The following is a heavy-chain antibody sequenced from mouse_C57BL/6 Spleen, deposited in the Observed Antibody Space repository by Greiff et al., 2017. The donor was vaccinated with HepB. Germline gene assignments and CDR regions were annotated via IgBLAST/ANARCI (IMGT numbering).Heavy chain of an antibody. D-gene: IGHD1-1*01. Sequence: QVQLQQPGAELVKPGASVKLSCKASGYTFTSYWMQWVKQRPGQGLEWIGEIDPSDSYTNYNQNFKGKAALTVDTSSSTAYMQLSSLTSEDSAVYYCARWDYGSSYGYFDVWGTGTTVTVSS. J-gene: IGHJ1*03. CDR3: ARWDYGSSYGYFDV. CDR2: IDPSDSYT. V-gene: IGHV1-50*01. CDR1: GYTFTSYW.